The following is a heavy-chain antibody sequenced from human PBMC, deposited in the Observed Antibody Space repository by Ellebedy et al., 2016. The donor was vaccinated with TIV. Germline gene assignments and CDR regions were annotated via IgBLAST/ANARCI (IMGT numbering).Heavy chain of an antibody. V-gene: IGHV1-18*01. Sequence: ASVKVSCXASGYTFSNYIITWVRQAPGQGLEWLGWISPYNNNTHYAQKFQGRLTMTMDTSTSTAYMDLRSLGSDDTAVYYCAREATGWYGDFWGQGTLVTVS. J-gene: IGHJ1*01. D-gene: IGHD6-19*01. CDR1: GYTFSNYI. CDR2: ISPYNNNT. CDR3: AREATGWYGDF.